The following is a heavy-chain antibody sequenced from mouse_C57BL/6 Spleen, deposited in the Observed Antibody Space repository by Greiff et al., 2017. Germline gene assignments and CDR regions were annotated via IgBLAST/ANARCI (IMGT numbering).Heavy chain of an antibody. Sequence: QVQLQQPGAELVKPGASVKLSCKASGYTFTDYEMHWVKQTPVHGLEWIGAIDPETGGTAYNQKFKGKAILTADKSSSTAYMELRSLTSEDSAVYYCTKSSYYSNPWFAYWGQGTLVTVSA. CDR2: IDPETGGT. J-gene: IGHJ3*01. V-gene: IGHV1-15*01. CDR1: GYTFTDYE. CDR3: TKSSYYSNPWFAY. D-gene: IGHD2-5*01.